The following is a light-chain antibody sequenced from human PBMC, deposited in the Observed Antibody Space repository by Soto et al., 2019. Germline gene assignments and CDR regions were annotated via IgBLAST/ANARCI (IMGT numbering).Light chain of an antibody. CDR1: RSVSNY. CDR2: DVS. CDR3: QQRSSSIT. J-gene: IGKJ5*01. V-gene: IGKV3-11*01. Sequence: EIVLTQSPATLSFSPSARATLXVRASRSVSNYLAWYQQKPGQAPRLLIYDVSNRATGIPARFSGSGSGTDFTLTVSSLEPEDSAVYYCQQRSSSITFGQGTRLEIK.